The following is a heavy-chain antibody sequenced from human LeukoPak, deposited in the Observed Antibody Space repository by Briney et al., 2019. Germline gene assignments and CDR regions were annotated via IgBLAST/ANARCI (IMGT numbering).Heavy chain of an antibody. D-gene: IGHD3/OR15-3a*01. Sequence: GGSLRLSCAVSGITLNNYGMTWVRQAPGKGLEGVAGVSDSGGSTKYADSVKGRFTISRDNPKNTLYLQMNSLRAEDTAVYFCAKRGVVIRVILVGFHKEAYYFESWGQGALVTVSS. CDR3: AKRGVVIRVILVGFHKEAYYFES. J-gene: IGHJ4*02. CDR2: VSDSGGST. V-gene: IGHV3-23*01. CDR1: GITLNNYG.